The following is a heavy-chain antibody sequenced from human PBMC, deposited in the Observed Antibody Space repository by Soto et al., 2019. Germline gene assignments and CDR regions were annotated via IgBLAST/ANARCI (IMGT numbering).Heavy chain of an antibody. CDR1: GGSFSGYY. V-gene: IGHV4-34*01. J-gene: IGHJ4*02. Sequence: QVQLQQWGAGLLKPSETLSLTCAVYGGSFSGYYWSWIRQPPGKGLEWIGEINHSGSTNYNPSLKSRGTLSVDTSKYQFSLQLSSVTAADTAVYYCARGFRGSLWRYYFDSWGQGNLVTVSS. CDR2: INHSGST. D-gene: IGHD2-21*01. CDR3: ARGFRGSLWRYYFDS.